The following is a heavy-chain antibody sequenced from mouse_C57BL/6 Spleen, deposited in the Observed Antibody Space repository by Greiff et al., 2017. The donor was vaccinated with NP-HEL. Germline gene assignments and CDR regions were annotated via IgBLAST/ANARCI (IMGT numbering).Heavy chain of an antibody. J-gene: IGHJ4*01. CDR1: GFTFSDYG. CDR3: ARGGIYYDYDGESSYAMDY. D-gene: IGHD2-4*01. V-gene: IGHV5-17*01. Sequence: EVKLVESGGGLVKPGGSLKLSCAASGFTFSDYGMHWVRQAPEKGLEWVAYISSGSGTIYYADTVKGRFTISRDNAKNTLFLQMTSLRSEDTAMYYCARGGIYYDYDGESSYAMDYWGQGTSVTVSS. CDR2: ISSGSGTI.